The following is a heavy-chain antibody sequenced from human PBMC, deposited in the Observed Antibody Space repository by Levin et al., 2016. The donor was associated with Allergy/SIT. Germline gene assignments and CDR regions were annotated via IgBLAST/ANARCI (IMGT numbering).Heavy chain of an antibody. CDR1: GGSISSSSYY. CDR2: IYYSGST. Sequence: GSLRLSCTVSGGSISSSSYYWGWIRQPPGKGLEWIGSIYYSGSTYYNPSLKSRVTISVDTSKNQFSLKLSSVTAADTAVYYCAGLDIVVVPADERYFDYWGQGTLVTVSS. V-gene: IGHV4-39*01. J-gene: IGHJ4*02. D-gene: IGHD2-2*01. CDR3: AGLDIVVVPADERYFDY.